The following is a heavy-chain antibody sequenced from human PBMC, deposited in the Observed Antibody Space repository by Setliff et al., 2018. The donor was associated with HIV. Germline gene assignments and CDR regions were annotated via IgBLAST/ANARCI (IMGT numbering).Heavy chain of an antibody. CDR1: GYTFINYD. Sequence: ASVKVSCKASGYTFINYDVNWVRQATGHGLEWMGWMNPNTSQTAYAQKFQGRVTMTRDTSTSIVYMERSSLRSEHTAVYYCAREVLGVGGWDFDAFDIWGQGTMVTVSS. J-gene: IGHJ3*02. V-gene: IGHV1-8*02. D-gene: IGHD6-19*01. CDR2: MNPNTSQT. CDR3: AREVLGVGGWDFDAFDI.